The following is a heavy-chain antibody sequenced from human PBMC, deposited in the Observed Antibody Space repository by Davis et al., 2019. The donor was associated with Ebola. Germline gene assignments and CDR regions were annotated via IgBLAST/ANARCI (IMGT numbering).Heavy chain of an antibody. CDR2: IYYSGST. V-gene: IGHV4-59*08. J-gene: IGHJ4*02. Sequence: MPSETLSLTCTVSGGSISPYYWSRIRQPPGKGLEWIGYIYYSGSTKYNLSLKGRVATSVDTSKNQFSLKLSSVTAADTAVYYCARSYGAAPFDYWGQGTLVTVSS. CDR3: ARSYGAAPFDY. D-gene: IGHD4/OR15-4a*01. CDR1: GGSISPYY.